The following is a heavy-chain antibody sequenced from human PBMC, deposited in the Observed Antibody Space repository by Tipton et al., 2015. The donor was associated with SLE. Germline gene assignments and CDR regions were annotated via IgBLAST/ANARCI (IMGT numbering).Heavy chain of an antibody. CDR3: ATAATRATTSYFFDY. CDR2: IYFSGYT. V-gene: IGHV4-39*07. D-gene: IGHD4-11*01. Sequence: TLSLTCTVSGASINGHDYFWGWILPPPGKGLGWIGSIYFSGYTYYNPSLKSRVTISLETSKNQFSRGLSSVTAADTATYYCATAATRATTSYFFDYWGQGTLVTVS. J-gene: IGHJ4*02. CDR1: GASINGHDYF.